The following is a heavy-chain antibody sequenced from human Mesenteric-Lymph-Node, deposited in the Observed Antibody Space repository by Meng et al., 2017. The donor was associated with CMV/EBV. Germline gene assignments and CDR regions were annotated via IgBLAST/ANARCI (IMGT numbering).Heavy chain of an antibody. CDR2: ISSSSSYI. Sequence: GGSLRLSCAASGFTFSSYNMNWVRQAPGKGLEWVSSISSSSSYIYYADSVKGRFTISRDNAKNSLYLQMNSLRAEDTAVYFCARDDGSGSPFDYWGQGTLVTVSS. CDR1: GFTFSSYN. J-gene: IGHJ4*02. V-gene: IGHV3-21*01. D-gene: IGHD3-10*01. CDR3: ARDDGSGSPFDY.